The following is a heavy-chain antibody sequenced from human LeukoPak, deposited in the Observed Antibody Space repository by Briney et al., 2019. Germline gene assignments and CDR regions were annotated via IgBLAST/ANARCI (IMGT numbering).Heavy chain of an antibody. J-gene: IGHJ4*02. Sequence: GASVKVSCKASGGTFSSYAISWVRQAPGQGLEWMGGIVPIFGTANYAQKFQGRVTITADESTSTAYMELSSLRSEDTAVYYCAREKPSNTYYDFWSGYPGEYYFDYWGQGTLVTVSS. CDR2: IVPIFGTA. CDR3: AREKPSNTYYDFWSGYPGEYYFDY. CDR1: GGTFSSYA. D-gene: IGHD3-3*01. V-gene: IGHV1-69*13.